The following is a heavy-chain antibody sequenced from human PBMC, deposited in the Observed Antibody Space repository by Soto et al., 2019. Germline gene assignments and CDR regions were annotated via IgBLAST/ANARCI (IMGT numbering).Heavy chain of an antibody. CDR1: DGSFSNYY. J-gene: IGHJ6*03. V-gene: IGHV4-34*01. D-gene: IGHD3-22*01. CDR2: INHSGST. CDR3: ERGYRRSSGTTNSHYYDMDV. Sequence: QVQLQQWGAGLLKPSETLSLTCAVYDGSFSNYYWNWIRQPPGKGLEWIGEINHSGSTNYNPSLNNRLTISVAMPKNQFALEPSSVTAADTAGQYRERGYRRSSGTTNSHYYDMDVLGEGPTVTVS.